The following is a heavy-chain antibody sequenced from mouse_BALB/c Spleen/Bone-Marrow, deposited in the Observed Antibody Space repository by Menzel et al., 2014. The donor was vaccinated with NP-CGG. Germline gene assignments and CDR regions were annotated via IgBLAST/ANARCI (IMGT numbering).Heavy chain of an antibody. J-gene: IGHJ4*01. D-gene: IGHD4-1*01. CDR2: INPGSGGT. Sequence: VKLMESGAELVRPGTSVKVSCKASGYASTNYLIEWVKQRPGQGLEWNGVINPGSGGTNYNEKFRGKATLTADKSSSTAYMQLSSLTSDDSAVYFCARCLTGTSALDFWGQGTSVTVSS. CDR3: ARCLTGTSALDF. V-gene: IGHV1-54*01. CDR1: GYASTNYL.